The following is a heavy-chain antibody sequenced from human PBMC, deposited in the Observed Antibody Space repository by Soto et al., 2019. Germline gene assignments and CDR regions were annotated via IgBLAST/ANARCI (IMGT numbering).Heavy chain of an antibody. V-gene: IGHV3-30*18. D-gene: IGHD3-9*01. CDR3: AKLWVIRYFDWLFKDYYGMDV. Sequence: PGGSLRLSCAASGFTFSSYGMHWVRQAPGKGLEWVAVISYDGSNKYYADSVKGRFTISRDNSKNTLYLQMNSLRAEDTAVYYCAKLWVIRYFDWLFKDYYGMDVWGQGTTVTVSS. CDR2: ISYDGSNK. J-gene: IGHJ6*02. CDR1: GFTFSSYG.